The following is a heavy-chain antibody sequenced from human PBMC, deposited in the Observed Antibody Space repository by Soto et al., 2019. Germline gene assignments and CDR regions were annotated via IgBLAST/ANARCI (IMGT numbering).Heavy chain of an antibody. Sequence: QITLKESGPTLVKPTQTLTLTCTFSGFSLSTSGVGVGWIRQPPGKALEWLALIYWYDDKRYSPSLKSRLTITKDTSKNQVVLTMTNMDPVDTATYYCANRRYGYGVRADYYFDYWGQGTLVTVSS. CDR3: ANRRYGYGVRADYYFDY. J-gene: IGHJ4*02. CDR1: GFSLSTSGVG. CDR2: IYWYDDK. D-gene: IGHD4-17*01. V-gene: IGHV2-5*01.